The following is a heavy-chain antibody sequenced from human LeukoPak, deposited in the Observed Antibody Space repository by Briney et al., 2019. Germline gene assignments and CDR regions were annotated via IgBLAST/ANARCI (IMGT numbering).Heavy chain of an antibody. CDR2: ITGSGGNT. CDR1: GFTFSNYA. D-gene: IGHD6-6*01. Sequence: QPGASLRLSCAASGFTFSNYAMSWVRQAPGKGLEWVSAITGSGGNTYYADSVKGRFTISRDNSKNSLYLQMNSLRAEDTALYYCAKVGGGVEYSSSWEAFDIWGQGTMVTVSS. CDR3: AKVGGGVEYSSSWEAFDI. V-gene: IGHV3-23*01. J-gene: IGHJ3*02.